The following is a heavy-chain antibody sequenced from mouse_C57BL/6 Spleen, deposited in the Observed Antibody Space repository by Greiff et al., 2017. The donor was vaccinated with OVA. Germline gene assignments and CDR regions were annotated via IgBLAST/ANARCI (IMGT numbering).Heavy chain of an antibody. Sequence: VQLQQSGPELVKPGASVKISCKASGYAFSSSWMNWVKQRPGQGLEWIGRIYPGDGDTNYNGKFKGKATLTADKSSSTAYMQLSSLTSEDSAVYCCATTEAGAMDYWGQGTSVTVSS. CDR2: IYPGDGDT. J-gene: IGHJ4*01. D-gene: IGHD4-1*02. V-gene: IGHV1-82*01. CDR1: GYAFSSSW. CDR3: ATTEAGAMDY.